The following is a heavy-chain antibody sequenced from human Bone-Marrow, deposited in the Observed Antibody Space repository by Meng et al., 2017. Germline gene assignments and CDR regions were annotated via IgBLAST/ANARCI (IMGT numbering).Heavy chain of an antibody. V-gene: IGHV1-69*05. J-gene: IGHJ5*02. D-gene: IGHD2/OR15-2a*01. CDR3: ARDSFYYNWFDP. Sequence: SVKVSCKASGGTFSSYAISWVRQAPGQGLEWMGGIIPIFGTANYAQKFQGRVTITTDESTSTAYMELSSLGSEDTAVYYCARDSFYYNWFDPWGQGTLVTVSS. CDR1: GGTFSSYA. CDR2: IIPIFGTA.